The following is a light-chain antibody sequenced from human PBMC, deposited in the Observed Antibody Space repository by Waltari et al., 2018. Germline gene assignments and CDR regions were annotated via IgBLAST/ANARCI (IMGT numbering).Light chain of an antibody. CDR2: QDS. V-gene: IGLV3-27*01. CDR1: MLPKKY. Sequence: SSELTQPSSVSVSPGQTARITCSGDMLPKKYTRWFQQKPGQAPFLVLYQDSARPSGIPERFSGSSSGTTVTLTISGAQVEDEADYYCYSTTDNNLGVFGPGTRVTVL. J-gene: IGLJ1*01. CDR3: YSTTDNNLGV.